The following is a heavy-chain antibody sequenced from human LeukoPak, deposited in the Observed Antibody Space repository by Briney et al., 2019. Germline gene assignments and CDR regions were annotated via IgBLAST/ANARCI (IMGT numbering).Heavy chain of an antibody. CDR1: GFTFSSYA. Sequence: GGSLRLSCAASGFTFSSYAMSWVRQAPGKGLEWVSAICGSGSSTYYADSVKGRVTISRDNSKDTLYLQMNSLRAEDTAVYYCAKFFHPRGYYFDYWGQGTLVTVSS. J-gene: IGHJ4*02. V-gene: IGHV3-23*01. D-gene: IGHD3-10*01. CDR2: ICGSGSST. CDR3: AKFFHPRGYYFDY.